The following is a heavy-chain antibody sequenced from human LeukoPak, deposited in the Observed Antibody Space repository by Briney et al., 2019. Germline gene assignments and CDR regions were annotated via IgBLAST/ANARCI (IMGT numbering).Heavy chain of an antibody. CDR2: INHYGST. CDR1: GGSFSGYY. Sequence: SETLSLTCAVYGGSFSGYYWSWIRQPPGKGLEWIGDINHYGSTHYNPSLKSRVTISVDTSKNQFSLKLSSVTAADTAVYYCVRLQSGRMFHPPLGQGTLVTVSS. CDR3: VRLQSGRMFHPP. D-gene: IGHD3-10*02. J-gene: IGHJ5*02. V-gene: IGHV4-34*01.